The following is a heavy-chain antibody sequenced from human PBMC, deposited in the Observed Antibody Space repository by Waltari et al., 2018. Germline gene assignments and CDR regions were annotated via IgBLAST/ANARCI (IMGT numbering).Heavy chain of an antibody. V-gene: IGHV3-48*03. J-gene: IGHJ4*02. CDR1: GFTSRRFE. D-gene: IGHD6-19*01. CDR3: AILPAYSSAWSADY. CDR2: ISNFGGNV. Sequence: EVQLVEYGGGLVNPGGSLRLSCAASGFTSRRFERNWVRQAPGKGLEWVAYISNFGGNVYYADSVQGRFIISRDNVKNSLDLQMDSLTAEDTAVYYCAILPAYSSAWSADYWGRGTRVTVSS.